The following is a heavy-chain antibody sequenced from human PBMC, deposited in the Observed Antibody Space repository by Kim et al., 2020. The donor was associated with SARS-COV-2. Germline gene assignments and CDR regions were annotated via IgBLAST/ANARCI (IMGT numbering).Heavy chain of an antibody. J-gene: IGHJ6*02. CDR2: MNHNSGNT. D-gene: IGHD2-15*01. V-gene: IGHV1-8*01. Sequence: ASVKVSCKASGYTFTSYDINWVRQATGQGLEWMGWMNHNSGNTGYAQKFQGRVTMTRNTSISTAYMELSSLRSEDTAVYYCARAYCSGGSCYSAIYYYGMDVWGQGTTVTVSS. CDR1: GYTFTSYD. CDR3: ARAYCSGGSCYSAIYYYGMDV.